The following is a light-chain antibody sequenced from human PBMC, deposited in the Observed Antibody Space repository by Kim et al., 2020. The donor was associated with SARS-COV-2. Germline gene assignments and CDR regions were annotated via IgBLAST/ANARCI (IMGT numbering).Light chain of an antibody. CDR3: MIWHNSAWV. CDR2: YRSDSDK. J-gene: IGLJ3*02. CDR1: SGINVGTYR. Sequence: QPVLTQPSSLSASPGASASLTCTLRSGINVGTYRIYWYQQKPGSPPQYLLRYRSDSDKRQGSGVPSRFSGSKDASANAGILLISGLQSEDEADYYCMIWHNSAWVFGGGTQLTVL. V-gene: IGLV5-45*03.